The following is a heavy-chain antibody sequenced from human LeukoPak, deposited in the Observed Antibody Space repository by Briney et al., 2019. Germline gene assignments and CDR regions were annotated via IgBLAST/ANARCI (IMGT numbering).Heavy chain of an antibody. Sequence: PGGSLRLSCAASGFTFSGYVMSWVRQAPGKGLEWVSAISAPGGGTYYADSVKGRFTISRDNSKNTLSLQMNSLRVEDTAIYYCAKAPQGYNTYALPASWGQGTLVTVSS. J-gene: IGHJ4*02. CDR1: GFTFSGYV. CDR3: AKAPQGYNTYALPAS. D-gene: IGHD5-12*01. CDR2: ISAPGGGT. V-gene: IGHV3-23*01.